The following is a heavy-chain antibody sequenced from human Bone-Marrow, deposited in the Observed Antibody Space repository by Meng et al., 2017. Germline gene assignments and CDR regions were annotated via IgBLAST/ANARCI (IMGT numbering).Heavy chain of an antibody. V-gene: IGHV4-34*01. CDR2: INHRGRT. CDR1: GGYFRGYC. Sequence: HVQLQQWGAGLFKPSETRSRRCGDYGGYFRGYCWAWIRQPPGKGLEWIGEINHRGRTNYNPSLKSRVTISVDTSKSQVSLNLSSVTAADTAVYYCARQKFSYGLGPPAYWGQGTLVTVSS. D-gene: IGHD5-18*01. CDR3: ARQKFSYGLGPPAY. J-gene: IGHJ4*02.